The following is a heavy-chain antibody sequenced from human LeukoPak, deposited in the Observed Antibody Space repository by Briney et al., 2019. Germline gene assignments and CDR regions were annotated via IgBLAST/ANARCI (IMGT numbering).Heavy chain of an antibody. Sequence: PGTSLRLFCAASGFTFSGYSMNWVRQAPGKGLEGVSIISSDSSHIYYTDSAKGRFTISRDNAKNSLYLKRNSLGAEDTAVYYCAELGITVIGGVWGKGTTVTISS. CDR1: GFTFSGYS. V-gene: IGHV3-21*01. CDR3: AELGITVIGGV. J-gene: IGHJ6*04. D-gene: IGHD3-10*02. CDR2: ISSDSSHI.